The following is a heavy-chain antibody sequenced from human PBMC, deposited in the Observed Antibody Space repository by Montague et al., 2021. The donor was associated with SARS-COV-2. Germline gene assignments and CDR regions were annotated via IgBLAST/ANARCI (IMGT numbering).Heavy chain of an antibody. CDR3: ARESSDFYPRYFGV. CDR1: GVSIDDNY. CDR2: VSDSGTT. D-gene: IGHD6-25*01. J-gene: IGHJ2*01. V-gene: IGHV4-59*01. Sequence: SETLSLTCTVSGVSIDDNYFAWIRQPPGKGLEWIGSVSDSGTTDSNPSLRGRLTMSVDMSQNHFSMTLTSVTAADSALYFCARESSDFYPRYFGVWGRGVLITVTS.